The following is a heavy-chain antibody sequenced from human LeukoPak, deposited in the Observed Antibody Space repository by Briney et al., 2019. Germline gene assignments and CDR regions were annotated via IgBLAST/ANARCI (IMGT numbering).Heavy chain of an antibody. CDR1: GYSFTSYW. J-gene: IGHJ4*02. V-gene: IGHV5-51*01. Sequence: GESLKISCKGSGYSFTSYWIGWVRQMPGKGLEGMGIIYPGDSDTRYSPSFQCQVTISADQSIRTAYLQWSSLKASDTAMYYCARLRYSGYDSADPLDYWGQGTLVTVSS. CDR3: ARLRYSGYDSADPLDY. D-gene: IGHD5-12*01. CDR2: IYPGDSDT.